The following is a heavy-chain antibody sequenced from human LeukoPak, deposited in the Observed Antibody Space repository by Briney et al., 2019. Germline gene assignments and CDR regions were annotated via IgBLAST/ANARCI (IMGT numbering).Heavy chain of an antibody. J-gene: IGHJ5*02. D-gene: IGHD3-22*01. CDR2: IYYSGST. V-gene: IGHV4-30-4*08. CDR1: GGSISSGGYY. CDR3: ASAYDRSGYLTGFDP. Sequence: SETLSLTCTVSGGSISSGGYYWSWIRQHPGTGLEWIGYIYYSGSTYYNPSLKSRVTISVDMSKNQFSLKLSSVTAADTAMYYCASAYDRSGYLTGFDPWGQGTLVTVSS.